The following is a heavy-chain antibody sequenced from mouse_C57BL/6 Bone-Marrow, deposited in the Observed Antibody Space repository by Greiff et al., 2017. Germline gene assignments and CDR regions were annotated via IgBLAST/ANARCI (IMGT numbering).Heavy chain of an antibody. D-gene: IGHD1-1*01. CDR1: GFTFTDYY. V-gene: IGHV7-3*01. Sequence: EVQRVESGGGLVQPGGSLSLSCAASGFTFTDYYMSWVRQPPGKALEWLGFIRNKANGYTTEYSASVKGRFTISRDNSQSILYLQMNALRAEDSATYYCARSHYYYGSSYYFDYWGQGTTLTVSS. CDR3: ARSHYYYGSSYYFDY. CDR2: IRNKANGYTT. J-gene: IGHJ2*01.